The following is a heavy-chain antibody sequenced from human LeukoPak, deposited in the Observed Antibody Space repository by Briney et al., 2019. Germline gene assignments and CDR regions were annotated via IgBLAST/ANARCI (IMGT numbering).Heavy chain of an antibody. CDR1: GFTFLGYA. J-gene: IGHJ4*02. V-gene: IGHV3-30*18. D-gene: IGHD1-1*01. CDR3: AKGTYDALVY. Sequence: GGSLRLSCAASGFTFLGYAMHWVRQAPGQGLEWVAVISNDGSTKYYADSVKGRFTISRDNSENTLFLLGSSLRAEDTAVYYCAKGTYDALVYWGQGTLVTVSS. CDR2: ISNDGSTK.